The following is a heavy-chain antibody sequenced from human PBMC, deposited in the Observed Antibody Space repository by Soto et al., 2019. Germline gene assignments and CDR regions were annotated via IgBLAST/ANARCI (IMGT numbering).Heavy chain of an antibody. V-gene: IGHV4-39*01. Sequence: SETLSLTCTVSGASITNSAYYWGWIRQPPGKGLEWIGTIYYRGSTFYKPSLKSQVTISVDTIKNQFSLKLDSVTVADTAVYYFVTFDFSSTYFDHWGQGTLVTVSS. CDR3: VTFDFSSTYFDH. CDR1: GASITNSAYY. D-gene: IGHD6-13*01. J-gene: IGHJ4*02. CDR2: IYYRGST.